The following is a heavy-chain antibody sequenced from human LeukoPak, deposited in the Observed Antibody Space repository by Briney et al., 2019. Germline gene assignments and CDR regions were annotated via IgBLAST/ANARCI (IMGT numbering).Heavy chain of an antibody. CDR2: ISGSGGST. CDR1: GFTFSSYG. J-gene: IGHJ4*02. V-gene: IGHV3-23*01. Sequence: GGTLRLSCAASGFTFSSYGMSWVRQAPGKGLEWVSAISGSGGSTYYADSVKGRFTISRDNSKNTLYLQMNSLRAEDTAVYYCAKRGPYYYDSSGPPGYWGQGTLVTVSS. CDR3: AKRGPYYYDSSGPPGY. D-gene: IGHD3-22*01.